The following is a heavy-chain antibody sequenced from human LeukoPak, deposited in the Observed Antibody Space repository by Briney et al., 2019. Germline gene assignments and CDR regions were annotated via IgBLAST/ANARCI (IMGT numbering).Heavy chain of an antibody. CDR2: ISDSGNT. D-gene: IGHD2-21*01. J-gene: IGHJ4*02. CDR1: GFTLSSYA. Sequence: GGSLRLSCAASGFTLSSYAMSWVRQAPGKGLEWVSAISDSGNTYHADSVKGRFTISRDSSKNTLFLQMNRLRPEDAAVYYCAKAPVTTCRGAYCYPFDYWGQGTLITVSS. V-gene: IGHV3-23*01. CDR3: AKAPVTTCRGAYCYPFDY.